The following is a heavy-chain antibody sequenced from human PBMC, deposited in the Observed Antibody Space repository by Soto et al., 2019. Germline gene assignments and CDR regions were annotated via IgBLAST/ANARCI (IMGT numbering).Heavy chain of an antibody. J-gene: IGHJ4*02. D-gene: IGHD5-12*01. Sequence: LRLSCAASGFAFSSYAMHLVRQAPGKGLEWVAVISYDGSNKYYADSVKGRFTISRDNSKNTLYLQMNSLRAEDTAVYYCAREEVTRGYSGYDFDYWGQGTLVTVSS. V-gene: IGHV3-30-3*01. CDR3: AREEVTRGYSGYDFDY. CDR1: GFAFSSYA. CDR2: ISYDGSNK.